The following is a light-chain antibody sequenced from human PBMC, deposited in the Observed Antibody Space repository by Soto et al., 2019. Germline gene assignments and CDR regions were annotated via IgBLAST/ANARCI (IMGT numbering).Light chain of an antibody. J-gene: IGKJ1*01. Sequence: EIVMTQSPATLSVSPGERATLPCRAXXSVSSNLAWYQQKPGQAPRLLIYGASTRATGIPARFSGSGSGTEFTLTISSLQSEDFAVYYCQQYNNWPPSWTFGQGTKVEIK. CDR3: QQYNNWPPSWT. CDR1: XSVSSN. CDR2: GAS. V-gene: IGKV3-15*01.